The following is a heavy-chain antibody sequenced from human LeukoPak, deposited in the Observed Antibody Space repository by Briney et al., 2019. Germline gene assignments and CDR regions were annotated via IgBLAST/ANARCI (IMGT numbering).Heavy chain of an antibody. D-gene: IGHD1-1*01. Sequence: PGRSLRLSCAASGFTFDDYAMHWVRHAPGKGLEWVSGISWDSGSIGYADSVKGRFTISRVNAKNSLYLQMNSLRAGDTALYYCAKDTGNGFDYWGQGTQVTVSS. V-gene: IGHV3-9*01. CDR2: ISWDSGSI. CDR3: AKDTGNGFDY. J-gene: IGHJ4*02. CDR1: GFTFDDYA.